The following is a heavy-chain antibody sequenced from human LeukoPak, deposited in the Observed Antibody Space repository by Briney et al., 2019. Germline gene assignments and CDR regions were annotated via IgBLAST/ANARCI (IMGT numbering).Heavy chain of an antibody. CDR1: DGSVSSGSYY. CDR3: ARGSLQFGTVTYFDY. D-gene: IGHD4-17*01. J-gene: IGHJ4*02. CDR2: IYHSGST. Sequence: SETLSLTCTVSDGSVSSGSYYWHWIRQPPGTGLEWIGYIYHSGSTNYNPSLKSRVTISIDTSKNQFSLKLSSVTAADTAVYYCARGSLQFGTVTYFDYWGQGTLVTVSS. V-gene: IGHV4-61*01.